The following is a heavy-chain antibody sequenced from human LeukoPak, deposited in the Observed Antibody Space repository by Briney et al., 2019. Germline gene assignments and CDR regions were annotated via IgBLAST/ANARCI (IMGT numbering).Heavy chain of an antibody. Sequence: GESLKLSCKGSGYSFTSYWISWVRQMPRKGLEWMGRIDPSDSYTNYSPSFQGHVSISADKSISTAYLQWSSLKASDTAMYYCARQSSSSWYALDYWGQGTLVTVSS. J-gene: IGHJ4*02. CDR3: ARQSSSSWYALDY. CDR1: GYSFTSYW. D-gene: IGHD6-13*01. CDR2: IDPSDSYT. V-gene: IGHV5-10-1*01.